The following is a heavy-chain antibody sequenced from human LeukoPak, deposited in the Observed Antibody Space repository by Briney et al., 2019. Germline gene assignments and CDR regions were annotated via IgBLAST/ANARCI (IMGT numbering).Heavy chain of an antibody. V-gene: IGHV3-7*01. Sequence: GGSLRLSCAAPGFTFSSYLMSWVRQAPGKGLEWVANIKQDGSEKYYVDSVKGRFTISRDNAKNSLYLQMNSLRAEDTAVYYCARVQQWLAGFDYWGQGTLVTVSS. CDR2: IKQDGSEK. CDR1: GFTFSSYL. D-gene: IGHD6-19*01. CDR3: ARVQQWLAGFDY. J-gene: IGHJ4*02.